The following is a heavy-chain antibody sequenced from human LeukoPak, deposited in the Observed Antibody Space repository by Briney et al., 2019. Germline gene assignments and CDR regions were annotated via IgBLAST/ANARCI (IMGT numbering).Heavy chain of an antibody. J-gene: IGHJ4*02. V-gene: IGHV4-34*01. Sequence: SETLSLTCAVYGGSFSGYYWSWIRQPPGKGLEWIGEINHSGSTNYNPSLKSRVTISVDTSKNQFSLKLSSVTVADTAVYYCASDLERGGDDYWGQGTLVTVYS. D-gene: IGHD7-27*01. CDR1: GGSFSGYY. CDR3: ASDLERGGDDY. CDR2: INHSGST.